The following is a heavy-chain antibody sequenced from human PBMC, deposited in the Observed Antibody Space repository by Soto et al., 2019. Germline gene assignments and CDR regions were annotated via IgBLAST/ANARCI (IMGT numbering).Heavy chain of an antibody. Sequence: GGSLRLSCAASGFTFSSYAMSWVRQAPGKGLEWVSSISSSSSYIYYADSVKGRFTISRDNAKNSLYLQMNSLRAEDTAVYYCASFEVVVALFDPWGQGTLVTVSS. CDR3: ASFEVVVALFDP. J-gene: IGHJ5*02. CDR2: ISSSSSYI. V-gene: IGHV3-21*01. CDR1: GFTFSSYA. D-gene: IGHD2-2*01.